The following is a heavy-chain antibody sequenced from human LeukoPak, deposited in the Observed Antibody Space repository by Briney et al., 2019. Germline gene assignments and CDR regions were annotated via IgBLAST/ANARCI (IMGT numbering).Heavy chain of an antibody. CDR3: ARGALRADYYYYYMDV. V-gene: IGHV4-59*12. J-gene: IGHJ6*03. CDR2: IYYSGST. CDR1: GGSIRNYY. Sequence: SETLSLTCTVSGGSIRNYYWSWIRQPPGKGLEWIGYIYYSGSTNYNPSLKSRVTISVDTSKNQFSLKLSSVTAADTAVYYCARGALRADYYYYYMDVWGKGTTVTVSS.